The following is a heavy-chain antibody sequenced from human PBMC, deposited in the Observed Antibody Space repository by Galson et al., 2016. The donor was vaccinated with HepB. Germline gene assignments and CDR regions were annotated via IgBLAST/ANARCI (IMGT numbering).Heavy chain of an antibody. CDR2: ISSRGGRT. CDR1: GLTFSSYA. V-gene: IGHV3-23*01. D-gene: IGHD6-19*01. J-gene: IGHJ6*02. CDR3: AKGFRPYRSGWERLFDHSYHYYGMDV. Sequence: SLRLSCAASGLTFSSYAMSWVRQAPGKGLEWVSSISSRGGRTYYTDSVKGRFTVSRDNSKDTLYVQMNTLRAEDTAVYYCAKGFRPYRSGWERLFDHSYHYYGMDVWGQGTTVTVSS.